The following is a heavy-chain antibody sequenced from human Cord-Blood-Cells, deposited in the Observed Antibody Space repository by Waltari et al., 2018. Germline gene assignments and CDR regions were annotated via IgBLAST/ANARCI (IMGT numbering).Heavy chain of an antibody. CDR3: ARINWGPFDY. V-gene: IGHV3-66*01. D-gene: IGHD7-27*01. J-gene: IGHJ4*02. CDR1: GFTVSSNY. Sequence: EVQLVESGGGLVQPGGSLRLSCAASGFTVSSNYMSWVRQAPGKGLEWFSFIYSGGSTYYADSVKGRFTISRDNSKNTLYLQMNSLRAEDTAVYYCARINWGPFDYWGQGTLVTVSS. CDR2: IYSGGST.